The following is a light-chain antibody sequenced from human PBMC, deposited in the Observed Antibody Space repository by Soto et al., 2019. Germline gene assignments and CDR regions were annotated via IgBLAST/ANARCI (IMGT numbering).Light chain of an antibody. CDR3: SSYTSRSTHAYI. Sequence: QSVLTQPASVSGSPGQSITISCTGTSSDVGAYNYVSWYQQHPDKAPKLLIYDVSNRPSGVSNRFSGSKSGNTASLTISGLQAEDEADYYCSSYTSRSTHAYIFGTGTKVTVL. V-gene: IGLV2-14*01. CDR1: SSDVGAYNY. J-gene: IGLJ1*01. CDR2: DVS.